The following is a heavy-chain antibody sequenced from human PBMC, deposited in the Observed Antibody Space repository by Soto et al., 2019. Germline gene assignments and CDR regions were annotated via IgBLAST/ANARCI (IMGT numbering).Heavy chain of an antibody. CDR2: IYYSGST. D-gene: IGHD6-13*01. V-gene: IGHV4-30-4*01. CDR1: VGSISSGDYY. CDR3: ARDTRRGDSSSWYYYYYGMDV. J-gene: IGHJ6*02. Sequence: PSEALSLTCTVSVGSISSGDYYWSWIRQPPGKGLEWIGYIYYSGSTYYNPSLKSRVTISVDTSKNQFSLKLSSVTAADTAVYYCARDTRRGDSSSWYYYYYGMDVWGQGTTVTVSS.